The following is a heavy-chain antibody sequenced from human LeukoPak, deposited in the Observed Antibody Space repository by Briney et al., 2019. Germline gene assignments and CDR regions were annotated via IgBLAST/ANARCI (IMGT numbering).Heavy chain of an antibody. V-gene: IGHV4-39*01. CDR3: ARHRGYYYGSGSNYYYYMDV. CDR1: GGSISSSSYY. Sequence: PSETLSLTCTVSGGSISSSSYYWGWICQPPGKGLEWIGSIYYSGSTYYNPSLKSRVTISVDTSKNQFSLKLSSVTAADTAVYYCARHRGYYYGSGSNYYYYMDVWGKGTTVTVSS. CDR2: IYYSGST. J-gene: IGHJ6*03. D-gene: IGHD3-10*01.